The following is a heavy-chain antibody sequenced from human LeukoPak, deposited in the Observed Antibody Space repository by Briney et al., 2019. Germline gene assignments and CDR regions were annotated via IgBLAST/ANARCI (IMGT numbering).Heavy chain of an antibody. CDR1: GFTFNSYA. CDR2: VSADGDYT. V-gene: IGHV3-23*01. CDR3: AKRRYCDDINCRDFDC. Sequence: PGGSLRLSCAASGFTFNSYAMSWVRQAPGQGLERVSAVSADGDYTYYADSVKGRFSISRDNSKNTLYLQMNSLRVGDTAVYYCAKRRYCDDINCRDFDCWGQGTLVTVSS. D-gene: IGHD2-15*01. J-gene: IGHJ4*02.